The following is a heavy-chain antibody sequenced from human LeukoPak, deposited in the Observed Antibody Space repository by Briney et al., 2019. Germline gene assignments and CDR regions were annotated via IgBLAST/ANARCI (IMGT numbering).Heavy chain of an antibody. J-gene: IGHJ4*02. CDR3: AKGIYSYSSPFDY. Sequence: GGSLRLSCAASGFSFSSYWMHWVRHAPGKGLVWVSRIKTDGSSATYADSVKGRFTISRDNAKNSLYLQMHSLRAGDTALYYCAKGIYSYSSPFDYWGQGTLVTVSS. CDR2: IKTDGSSA. CDR1: GFSFSSYW. D-gene: IGHD5-18*01. V-gene: IGHV3-74*01.